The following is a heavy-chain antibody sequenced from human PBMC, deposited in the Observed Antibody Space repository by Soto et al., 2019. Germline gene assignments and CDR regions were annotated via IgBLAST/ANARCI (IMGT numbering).Heavy chain of an antibody. Sequence: EVQLVESGGGLVQPGRSLRLSCSASGFTFDDYAMHWVRQAPGKGLEWVSGSSWNSGSIAYADSVRGRFTISRDNAKNSLYLQMNSLRADDTALYYCAKGVALGYCTSTSCHNYYMDVWGKGTTVTVSS. CDR3: AKGVALGYCTSTSCHNYYMDV. CDR1: GFTFDDYA. D-gene: IGHD2-2*02. V-gene: IGHV3-9*01. J-gene: IGHJ6*03. CDR2: SSWNSGSI.